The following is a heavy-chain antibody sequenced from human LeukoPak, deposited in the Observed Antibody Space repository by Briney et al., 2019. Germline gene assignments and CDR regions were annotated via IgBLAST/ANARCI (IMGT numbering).Heavy chain of an antibody. Sequence: SQTLSLTCAISGDSVSSNSVTWNWIRQSPSRGLEWLGRTYYRSTWYNDYAVSVRGRITVNPDTSKNQFSLQLNSVTPADTAVYYCARDGPGGASYSAFDYWGQGTLVTVSS. CDR2: TYYRSTWYN. J-gene: IGHJ4*02. D-gene: IGHD1-26*01. CDR3: ARDGPGGASYSAFDY. V-gene: IGHV6-1*01. CDR1: GDSVSSNSVT.